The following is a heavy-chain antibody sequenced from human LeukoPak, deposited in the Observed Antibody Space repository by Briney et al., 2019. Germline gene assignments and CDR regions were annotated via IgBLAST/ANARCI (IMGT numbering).Heavy chain of an antibody. J-gene: IGHJ6*03. CDR1: GFAFSRYL. D-gene: IGHD2/OR15-2a*01. CDR2: IQTDEKDT. Sequence: PGGSLRLSCAASGFAFSRYLMHWVRHAPGKGLVWVSRIQTDEKDTTYADSVKGRFTISRDNAKNTLYLQMDSLRVDEDTAVYYCARAAGNTYVMDVWGKGTTVTVSS. CDR3: ARAAGNTYVMDV. V-gene: IGHV3-74*03.